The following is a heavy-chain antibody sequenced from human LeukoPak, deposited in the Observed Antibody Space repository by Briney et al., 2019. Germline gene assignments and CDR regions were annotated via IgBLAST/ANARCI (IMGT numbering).Heavy chain of an antibody. CDR2: MNPNSGNT. CDR1: GYTFTSYD. CDR3: ARGRYCSSTNCYTNDY. D-gene: IGHD2-2*02. J-gene: IGHJ4*02. V-gene: IGHV1-8*01. Sequence: ASVKVSCKASGYTFTSYDINWVRQATGQGLEWMGWMNPNSGNTGYAQKFQGRVTLTRNTSISTAYMELSSLRSEDTAVYYCARGRYCSSTNCYTNDYWGQGTLVTVSS.